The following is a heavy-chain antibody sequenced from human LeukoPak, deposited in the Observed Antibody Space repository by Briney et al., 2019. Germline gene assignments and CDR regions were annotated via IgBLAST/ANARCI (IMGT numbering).Heavy chain of an antibody. J-gene: IGHJ4*02. CDR3: AKLPDIVVVVAVPIFDY. V-gene: IGHV3-23*01. D-gene: IGHD2-15*01. CDR1: GFTFSSYA. CDR2: ISGSGGST. Sequence: PGGSLRLSCAASGFTFSSYAMSWVRQAPGEGLEWVSAISGSGGSTYYADSVKGRFTISRDNSKNTLYLQMNSLRAEDTAVYYCAKLPDIVVVVAVPIFDYWGQGTLVTVSS.